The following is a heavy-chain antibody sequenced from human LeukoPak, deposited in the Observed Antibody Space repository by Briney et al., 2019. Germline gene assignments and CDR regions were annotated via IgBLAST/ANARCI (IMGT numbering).Heavy chain of an antibody. CDR3: ARILSGGHNFDY. CDR2: ITSSSGYI. Sequence: GGSLRLSCAASGFIFSTYSMNWVRQAPGKGLEWVSSITSSSGYILYADSVKGRFTISRDNAKNSLYLQVTSLRAEDTAVYYCARILSGGHNFDYWGQGTLVTVSS. V-gene: IGHV3-21*01. CDR1: GFIFSTYS. D-gene: IGHD2-15*01. J-gene: IGHJ4*02.